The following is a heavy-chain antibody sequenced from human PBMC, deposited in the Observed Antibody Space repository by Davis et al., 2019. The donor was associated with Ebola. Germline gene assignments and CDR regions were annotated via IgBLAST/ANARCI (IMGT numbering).Heavy chain of an antibody. CDR2: ISAYYGTT. J-gene: IGHJ4*02. D-gene: IGHD2-21*01. Sequence: ASVKVSCKASGYTFTTYGISWVRQAPGQGLEWMGWISAYYGTTNYAQSLQGRVTMTRDTSTSTAHMELRGLRSDDTAVYYCARDLCGGDCYSGGFDSWGQGTLVSVSS. CDR3: ARDLCGGDCYSGGFDS. V-gene: IGHV1-18*01. CDR1: GYTFTTYG.